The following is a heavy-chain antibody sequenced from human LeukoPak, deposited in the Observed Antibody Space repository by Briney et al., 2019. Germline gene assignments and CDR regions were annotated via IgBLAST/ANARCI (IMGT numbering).Heavy chain of an antibody. J-gene: IGHJ4*02. V-gene: IGHV3-66*02. CDR2: IYSGGST. CDR1: GFTLSHYW. CDR3: AKDPYRIAVAGTGPDY. Sequence: GGSLRLSCSASGFTLSHYWMTWVRQAPGKGLEWVSVIYSGGSTYYADSVKGRFTISRDNSKNTLYLQMNSLRAEDTAVYYCAKDPYRIAVAGTGPDYWGQGTLVTVSS. D-gene: IGHD6-19*01.